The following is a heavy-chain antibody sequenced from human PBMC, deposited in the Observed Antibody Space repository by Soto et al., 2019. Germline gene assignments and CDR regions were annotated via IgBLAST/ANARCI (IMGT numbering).Heavy chain of an antibody. CDR3: ARGPAAGPFDY. CDR1: GFTVSSNY. V-gene: IGHV3-66*01. CDR2: IYSGGST. Sequence: SLRLSCAASGFTVSSNYMSWVRQAPGKGLESVSVIYSGGSTYYADSVKGRFTISRDNSKNTLYLQMNSLRAEDTAVYYCARGPAAGPFDYWGQGTLVTVSS. J-gene: IGHJ4*02. D-gene: IGHD6-13*01.